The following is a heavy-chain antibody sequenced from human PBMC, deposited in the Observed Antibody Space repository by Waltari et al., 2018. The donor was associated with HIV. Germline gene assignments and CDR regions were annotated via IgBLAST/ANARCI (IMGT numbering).Heavy chain of an antibody. Sequence: QVQLVQSGAEVKKPGASVKVSCKASGYTFTSYDINWVRQATGQGLEWMGWMNPNSGNTGYAQKFQGRVTMTRNTSISTAYMELSSLRSEDTAVYYCARAGYCSGGSCYDWYFDLWGRGTLVTVSS. CDR3: ARAGYCSGGSCYDWYFDL. J-gene: IGHJ2*01. V-gene: IGHV1-8*01. CDR1: GYTFTSYD. CDR2: MNPNSGNT. D-gene: IGHD2-15*01.